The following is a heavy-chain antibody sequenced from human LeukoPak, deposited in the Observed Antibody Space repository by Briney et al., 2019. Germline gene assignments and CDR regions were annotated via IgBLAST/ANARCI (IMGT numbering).Heavy chain of an antibody. Sequence: SETLSLTCTVSGASINTYYWSWIRQPPGKGLEWIGYIYYSGTTSYNPSLKTRVTISIDTSKNQFSLKLSSVTAADKAVYYCARVLRPMASQYYFDCWGQGTLVTVSS. V-gene: IGHV4-59*01. CDR1: GASINTYY. D-gene: IGHD3-10*01. CDR2: IYYSGTT. J-gene: IGHJ4*02. CDR3: ARVLRPMASQYYFDC.